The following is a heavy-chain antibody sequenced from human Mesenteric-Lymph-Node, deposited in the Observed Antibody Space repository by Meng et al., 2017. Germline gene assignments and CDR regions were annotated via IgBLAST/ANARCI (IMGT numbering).Heavy chain of an antibody. Sequence: QVQLQESGPGLVKPSQTLFLICTVPGGSISSDDYYWSWIRQPPGKGLEWIGYIYYSGSTYYNPSLKSRVTISVDTSKNQFSLRLSSVTAADTAVYYCARDLGVATSIAGFVYWGQGTLVTVSS. CDR1: GGSISSDDYY. CDR2: IYYSGST. V-gene: IGHV4-30-4*01. CDR3: ARDLGVATSIAGFVY. J-gene: IGHJ4*02. D-gene: IGHD5-12*01.